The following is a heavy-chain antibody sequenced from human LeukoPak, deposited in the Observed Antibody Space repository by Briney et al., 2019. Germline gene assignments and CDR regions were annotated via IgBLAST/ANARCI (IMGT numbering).Heavy chain of an antibody. J-gene: IGHJ5*02. V-gene: IGHV1-8*02. Sequence: ASVKVSCKASGDTFSSYGFSWVRQAPGQGLEWMGWMNPNSGNTGYAQKFQGRVTMTRNTSISTAYMELSSLRSEDTAVYYCARGVGSGPYGWFDPWGQGTLVTVSS. CDR3: ARGVGSGPYGWFDP. CDR1: GDTFSSYG. CDR2: MNPNSGNT. D-gene: IGHD6-19*01.